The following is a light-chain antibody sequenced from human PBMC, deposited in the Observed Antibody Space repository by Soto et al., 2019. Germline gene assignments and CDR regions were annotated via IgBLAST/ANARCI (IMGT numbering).Light chain of an antibody. J-gene: IGKJ4*01. CDR2: DAS. Sequence: EIVLTQSPAILSLSPGERATLSCRASQSVSRNLVWYQQKPGQAPRLLIYDASNRATGIPARFSGSGSGTNFSLTISSLEPEDLAVYYCQQHSNWPPVTFGGGTKVEIK. CDR1: QSVSRN. V-gene: IGKV3-11*01. CDR3: QQHSNWPPVT.